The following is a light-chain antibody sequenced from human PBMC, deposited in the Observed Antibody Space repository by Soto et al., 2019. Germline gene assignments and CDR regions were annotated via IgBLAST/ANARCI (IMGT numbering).Light chain of an antibody. CDR1: QSLLYSSDNKNS. V-gene: IGKV4-1*01. CDR3: QQYYSPPLT. Sequence: DIVLTQSPDSLAVSLGERVTLNCKSSQSLLYSSDNKNSLAWYQQKPGQPPKLLIYWASLREVGVPDRFSGSGSGTDFTLTISSLQAEDVALYYCQQYYSPPLTFGGGTQVEIK. J-gene: IGKJ4*01. CDR2: WAS.